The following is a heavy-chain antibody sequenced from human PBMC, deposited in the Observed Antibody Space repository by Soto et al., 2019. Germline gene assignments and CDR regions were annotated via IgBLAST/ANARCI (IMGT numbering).Heavy chain of an antibody. CDR3: ARGNYDSSGYYYYPLDY. Sequence: PGGSLRLSCAASGFTFSSYGMHWVRQAPGKGLEWVAVIWYDGSNKYYADSVKGRFTISRDNSKNTLYLQMNSLRAEDTAVYYCARGNYDSSGYYYYPLDYWGQGTLVTVSS. CDR1: GFTFSSYG. CDR2: IWYDGSNK. D-gene: IGHD3-22*01. J-gene: IGHJ4*02. V-gene: IGHV3-33*01.